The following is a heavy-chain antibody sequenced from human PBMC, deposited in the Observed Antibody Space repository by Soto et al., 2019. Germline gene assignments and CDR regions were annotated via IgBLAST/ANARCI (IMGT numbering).Heavy chain of an antibody. CDR2: TYYRSKWYN. J-gene: IGHJ5*02. Sequence: SQTLSLTCAISGDSVSSNSAAWNWIRPSPSRGLEWLGRTYYRSKWYNDYAVSVKSRITINPDTSKNQFSLQLNSVTPEDTAVYYCARAGNWNYLNWFDPWGQGTLVTVSS. D-gene: IGHD1-7*01. CDR1: GDSVSSNSAA. CDR3: ARAGNWNYLNWFDP. V-gene: IGHV6-1*01.